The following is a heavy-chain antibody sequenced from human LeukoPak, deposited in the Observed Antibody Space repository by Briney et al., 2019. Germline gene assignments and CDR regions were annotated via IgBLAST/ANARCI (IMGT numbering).Heavy chain of an antibody. CDR1: GFTFSSYW. D-gene: IGHD1-26*01. CDR3: ARDGKATDYFDY. Sequence: PGGSLRLSCAASGFTFSSYWMSWVRQAPGKGLEWVSVIYSGGSTYYADSVKGRFTISRDNSKNTLYLQMNSLRAEDTAVYYCARDGKATDYFDYWGQGTLVTVSS. CDR2: IYSGGST. J-gene: IGHJ4*02. V-gene: IGHV3-66*01.